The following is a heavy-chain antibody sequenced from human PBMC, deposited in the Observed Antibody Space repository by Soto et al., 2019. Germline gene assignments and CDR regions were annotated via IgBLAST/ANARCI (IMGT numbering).Heavy chain of an antibody. V-gene: IGHV3-23*01. CDR1: GFTFSSYA. CDR2: INVSGGST. Sequence: EVQLLESGGGLVQPGGSLRLSCAVSGFTFSSYAMSWVRQAPGKGLEWVSGINVSGGSTYYADSVKGRFTMSRDNSKNTVYLQMNSLRAEDTAVYYCVRYIGSDYGAWGQGTMVTVSS. D-gene: IGHD1-26*01. J-gene: IGHJ3*01. CDR3: VRYIGSDYGA.